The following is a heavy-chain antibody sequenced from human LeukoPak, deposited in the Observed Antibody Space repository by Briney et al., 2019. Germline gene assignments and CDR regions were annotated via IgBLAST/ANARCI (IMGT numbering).Heavy chain of an antibody. D-gene: IGHD3-3*01. CDR1: GYTFTSYD. Sequence: VASVKVSCKASGYTFTSYDINWVRQATGQGLEWMGWMNPNSGNTGCAQKFQGRVTMTRNTSISTAYMELSSLRSEDTAVYYCARGQRVYYDFWSGSPYNWFDPWGQGTLVTVSS. CDR2: MNPNSGNT. V-gene: IGHV1-8*01. J-gene: IGHJ5*02. CDR3: ARGQRVYYDFWSGSPYNWFDP.